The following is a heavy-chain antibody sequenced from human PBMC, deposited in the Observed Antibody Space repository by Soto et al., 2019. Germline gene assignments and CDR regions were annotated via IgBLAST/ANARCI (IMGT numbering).Heavy chain of an antibody. CDR3: ARDHYSSSSLYYYYGMDV. V-gene: IGHV1-2*02. Sequence: ASVKVSCKASGYTFTGYYMHWVRQAPGQGLEWMGWINPNSGGTNYAQKFQGRVTMTRDTSITTAYMELSRLRSDDTAVYYCARDHYSSSSLYYYYGMDVWGQGXTVTVYS. D-gene: IGHD6-6*01. CDR2: INPNSGGT. CDR1: GYTFTGYY. J-gene: IGHJ6*02.